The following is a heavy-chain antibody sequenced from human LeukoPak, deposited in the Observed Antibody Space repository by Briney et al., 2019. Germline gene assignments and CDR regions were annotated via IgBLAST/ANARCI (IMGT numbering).Heavy chain of an antibody. V-gene: IGHV3-43*01. CDR3: AKDLGKVIAAAGTSGFDS. CDR1: GFNFDDYT. Sequence: PGGSLRLSCAASGFNFDDYTMHWVRQIPGKSLEWVSLINWDGGSTFYADSVKGRFTIPRDTRKNFLYLQMISLRTEDTALYYCAKDLGKVIAAAGTSGFDSWGRGTLVTVSS. D-gene: IGHD6-13*01. J-gene: IGHJ4*01. CDR2: INWDGGST.